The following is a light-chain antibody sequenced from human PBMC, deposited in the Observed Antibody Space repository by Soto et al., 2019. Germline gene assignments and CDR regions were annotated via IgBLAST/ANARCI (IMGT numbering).Light chain of an antibody. Sequence: DIQMTQSPSSVSTSVGYRVTITCRASQGISSWLAWYQQKPEKAPKLVIYDASSLQSGVPSRFSGSGSGTDFTLTISSLHTEDFATYDGHQPNSLPHTCGGGNKVE. J-gene: IGKJ4*01. V-gene: IGKV1-12*01. CDR2: DAS. CDR3: HQPNSLPHT. CDR1: QGISSW.